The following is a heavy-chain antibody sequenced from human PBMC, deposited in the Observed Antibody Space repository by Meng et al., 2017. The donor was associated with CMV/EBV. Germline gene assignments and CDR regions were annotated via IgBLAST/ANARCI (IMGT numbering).Heavy chain of an antibody. J-gene: IGHJ5*02. D-gene: IGHD2-8*01. CDR1: TLTSYH. CDR3: AREYCTTYRCSYNPHWYDP. V-gene: IGHV1-46*01. Sequence: TLTSYHVRWLRQAPGPGLEWVGMINPADGGPTYAQRFQGRVTMNSDTSTSTVYMDLRSLRSDDTALYFCAREYCTTYRCSYNPHWYDPWGQGTLVTVSS. CDR2: INPADGGP.